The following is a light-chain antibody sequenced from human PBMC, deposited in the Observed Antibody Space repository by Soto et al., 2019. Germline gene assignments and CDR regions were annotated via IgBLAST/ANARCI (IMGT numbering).Light chain of an antibody. CDR2: EVS. J-gene: IGLJ1*01. CDR3: SSYTSSSTLV. CDR1: SSDVGGYNY. Sequence: QSALTQPASVSGSPGQSITISCTGSSSDVGGYNYVSWYQQHPGKAPRLMISEVSNRPSRVSNHFSGSKSGNTASLTISGLQAEDEADYYCSSYTSSSTLVFGTGTKVTVL. V-gene: IGLV2-14*01.